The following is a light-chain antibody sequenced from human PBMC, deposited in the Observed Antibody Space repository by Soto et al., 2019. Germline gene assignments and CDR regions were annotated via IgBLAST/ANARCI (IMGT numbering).Light chain of an antibody. CDR1: PSVSSSY. Sequence: EILLTQSPGTLSLSPGERATLSCRASPSVSSSYLAWYQQKPGQAPRLLIYGASSRATGIPDRFSGSGSGTDFTLTISRLEPEDLAVYYCQQYGSSPWTFGQGTNVEIK. J-gene: IGKJ1*01. V-gene: IGKV3-20*01. CDR3: QQYGSSPWT. CDR2: GAS.